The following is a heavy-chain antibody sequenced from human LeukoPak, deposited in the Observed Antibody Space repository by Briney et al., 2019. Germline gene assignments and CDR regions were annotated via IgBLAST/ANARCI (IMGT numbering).Heavy chain of an antibody. CDR1: GGSFSGYY. J-gene: IGHJ4*02. V-gene: IGHV4-34*01. D-gene: IGHD3-22*01. CDR2: INHSGST. CDR3: ARGATYYYDSSGYYSFDY. Sequence: SETLSLTCAVYGGSFSGYYWSWIRQPPGKGLEWIGKINHSGSTNYNPSLKSRVTISVDTSKNQFSLKLSSVTAADTAVYYCARGATYYYDSSGYYSFDYWGQGTLVTVSS.